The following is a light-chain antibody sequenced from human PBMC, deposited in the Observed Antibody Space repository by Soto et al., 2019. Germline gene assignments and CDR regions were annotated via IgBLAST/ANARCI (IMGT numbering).Light chain of an antibody. Sequence: QSALTQPASVSGSPGQSVTISCTGTGSDVGGYNYVSWYQQPPGEAPKLIIYDVNNRASGVSNRFSGSKSGNTASLTISGLQAEDEADYYCSSYTGSSAPFVFGTGTKVTVL. CDR1: GSDVGGYNY. V-gene: IGLV2-14*01. J-gene: IGLJ1*01. CDR3: SSYTGSSAPFV. CDR2: DVN.